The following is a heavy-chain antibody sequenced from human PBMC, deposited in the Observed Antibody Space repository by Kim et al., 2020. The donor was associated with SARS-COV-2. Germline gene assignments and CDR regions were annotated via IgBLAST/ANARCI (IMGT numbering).Heavy chain of an antibody. J-gene: IGHJ6*02. CDR2: ISSSSSYT. D-gene: IGHD6-13*01. CDR1: GFTFSDYY. Sequence: GGSLRLSCAASGFTFSDYYMSWIRQAPGKGLEWISYISSSSSYTNYAGSVKGRFTISRDNAKNSLYLQMNSLRAEDTAVFYCARVALAAAENYYGMDVWGQGTTVTVSS. CDR3: ARVALAAAENYYGMDV. V-gene: IGHV3-11*06.